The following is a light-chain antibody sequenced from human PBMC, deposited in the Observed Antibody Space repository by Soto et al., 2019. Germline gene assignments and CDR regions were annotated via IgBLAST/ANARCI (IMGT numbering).Light chain of an antibody. Sequence: DIQLTQFPSPLSASVGDRVTITCRARQSISIWLAWYQQKPGKAPKILIYDASILASGVPSRFSGSGSGTEFTLTISSLQPDDFATYYCQQYNSYRTFGQGTKVDIK. CDR1: QSISIW. CDR2: DAS. J-gene: IGKJ1*01. V-gene: IGKV1-5*01. CDR3: QQYNSYRT.